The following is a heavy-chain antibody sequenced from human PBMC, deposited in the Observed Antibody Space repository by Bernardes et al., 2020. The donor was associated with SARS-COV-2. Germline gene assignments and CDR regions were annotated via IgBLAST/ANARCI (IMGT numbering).Heavy chain of an antibody. CDR2: ISAYTDNT. CDR3: ATVVAYSYGGGWFDP. D-gene: IGHD5-18*01. J-gene: IGHJ5*02. Sequence: ASVKVSCKASGYTFTSYGISWVRQAPGQGLEWMGWISAYTDNTNYAQKIQGRVTMTTDTSTSTAYMELRSLRSDDTAVYYCATVVAYSYGGGWFDPWGQGTLVTVSS. V-gene: IGHV1-18*04. CDR1: GYTFTSYG.